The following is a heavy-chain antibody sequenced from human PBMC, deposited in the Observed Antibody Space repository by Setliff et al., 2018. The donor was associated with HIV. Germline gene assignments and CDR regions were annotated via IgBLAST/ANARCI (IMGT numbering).Heavy chain of an antibody. Sequence: SETLSLTCTVSGYSISSGYFWGWIRQPPGKGLEWIGSIYHIGSTHYNPSLKSRVTISVDTSKNQFSLKLSSVTAADTAVYYCATEFGPVLDWFDPWGQGTLVTVSS. J-gene: IGHJ5*02. CDR3: ATEFGPVLDWFDP. CDR1: GYSISSGYF. CDR2: IYHIGST. D-gene: IGHD3-10*01. V-gene: IGHV4-38-2*02.